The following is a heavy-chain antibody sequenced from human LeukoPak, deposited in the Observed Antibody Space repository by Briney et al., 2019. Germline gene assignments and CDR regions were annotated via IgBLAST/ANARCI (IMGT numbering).Heavy chain of an antibody. CDR2: IYYNGST. J-gene: IGHJ4*02. CDR1: GGSIGSYH. V-gene: IGHV4-59*08. CDR3: ARQVAATAPVGY. D-gene: IGHD6-13*01. Sequence: ASETLSLTCTVSGGSIGSYHWSWIRQPPGKGLEWIGHIYYNGSTNCNPSLKSRVTISVDTSKNQFSLKLTSVTAADTAVYYCARQVAATAPVGYWGQGTLVTVSS.